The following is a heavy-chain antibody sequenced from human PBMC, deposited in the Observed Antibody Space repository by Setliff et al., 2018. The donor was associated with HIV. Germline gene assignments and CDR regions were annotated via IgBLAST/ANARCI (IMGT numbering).Heavy chain of an antibody. CDR3: ARGRAAAVNKAGYYYYMDV. J-gene: IGHJ6*03. V-gene: IGHV7-4-1*02. D-gene: IGHD6-13*01. Sequence: GASVKVSCKASGYTFTSYAMNWVRQAPGQGPEWMGWINTNTGNPTYAQGFTGRFVFSLDTSVSTAYLQISSLKAEDTAVYYCARGRAAAVNKAGYYYYMDVWGKGTTVTVSS. CDR1: GYTFTSYA. CDR2: INTNTGNP.